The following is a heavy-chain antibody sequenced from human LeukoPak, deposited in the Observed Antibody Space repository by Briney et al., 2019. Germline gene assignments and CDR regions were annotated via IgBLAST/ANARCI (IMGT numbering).Heavy chain of an antibody. CDR3: ARDRLYYDFWSGQVWGVDY. D-gene: IGHD3-3*01. CDR1: GFTFSSYA. CDR2: ISYDGSNK. J-gene: IGHJ4*02. Sequence: GRSLRLSCAASGFTFSSYALHWVRQAPGKGLEWVALISYDGSNKYYADSVKGRSTISRDNSKNTLYLQMNSLRAEDTAVYYCARDRLYYDFWSGQVWGVDYWGQGTLVTVSS. V-gene: IGHV3-30-3*01.